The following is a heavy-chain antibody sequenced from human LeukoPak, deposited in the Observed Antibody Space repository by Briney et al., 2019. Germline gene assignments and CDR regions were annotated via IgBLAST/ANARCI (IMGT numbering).Heavy chain of an antibody. Sequence: SQTLSLTCTVSGGSISSGSYYWSWIRQPAGKGLEWIGRIYTSGSTNYNPSLKSRVTISVDTSKNQFSLKLSSVTAADTAVYYCAREEGYYGGDCPFDYWGQGTLVTVSP. CDR3: AREEGYYGGDCPFDY. J-gene: IGHJ4*02. CDR1: GGSISSGSYY. V-gene: IGHV4-61*02. CDR2: IYTSGST. D-gene: IGHD2-21*01.